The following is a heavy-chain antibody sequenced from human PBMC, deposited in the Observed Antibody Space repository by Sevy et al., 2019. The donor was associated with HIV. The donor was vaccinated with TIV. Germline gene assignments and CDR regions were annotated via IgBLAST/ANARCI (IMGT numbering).Heavy chain of an antibody. CDR1: GYTFTGYY. CDR2: INPNSGGT. D-gene: IGHD1-26*01. CDR3: ARWEPGGSNFDY. V-gene: IGHV1-2*02. J-gene: IGHJ4*02. Sequence: ASVKVSCKASGYTFTGYYMHWVRQAPGQGLEWMGWINPNSGGTNYAQKFQGRVTMTRDTSISTAYMELSRLRSDDTAMYYCARWEPGGSNFDYWGQGTLVTVSS.